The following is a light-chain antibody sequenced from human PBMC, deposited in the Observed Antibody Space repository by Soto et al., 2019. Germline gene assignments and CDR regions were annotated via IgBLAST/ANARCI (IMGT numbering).Light chain of an antibody. CDR2: GPS. V-gene: IGKV3-20*01. CDR3: QHDGNSPFT. CDR1: PRVSRSS. Sequence: IAVTTCPGILPLSPGARATLPCRAGPRVSRSSLAWYQQKPGQSPRLLIYGPSSRLTGIPDRFSGRGSGTDFTLTISRLAPEDFAVYYCQHDGNSPFTFGPGTKVDIK. J-gene: IGKJ3*01.